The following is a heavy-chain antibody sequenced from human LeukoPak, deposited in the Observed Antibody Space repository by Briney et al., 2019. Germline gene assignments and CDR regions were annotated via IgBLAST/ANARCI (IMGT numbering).Heavy chain of an antibody. CDR3: ARSVKVHYCSGSLSSTPWYFDL. J-gene: IGHJ2*01. CDR1: GGTFSSYA. D-gene: IGHD3-10*01. V-gene: IGHV1-69*04. Sequence: GASVKVSCKASGGTFSSYAISWVRQAPGQGREWMGRIIPILGIANYAQKFQGRVTITADKSTSTAYMELSSLRSEDTAVYYCARSVKVHYCSGSLSSTPWYFDLWGRGTLVTVSS. CDR2: IIPILGIA.